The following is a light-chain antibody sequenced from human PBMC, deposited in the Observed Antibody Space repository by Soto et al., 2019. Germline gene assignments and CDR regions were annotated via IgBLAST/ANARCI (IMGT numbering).Light chain of an antibody. CDR1: NSNLGAGYD. Sequence: QSVLTQPPSVSGAPGQTVSISCTGSNSNLGAGYDVNWYQHLPGRAPTLLISDNTNRPSGVPDRFSGSKSGTSASLAISGLHSEDEADYYCQSYDNSLRAYVFGPGTQLTVL. V-gene: IGLV1-40*01. CDR3: QSYDNSLRAYV. J-gene: IGLJ1*01. CDR2: DNT.